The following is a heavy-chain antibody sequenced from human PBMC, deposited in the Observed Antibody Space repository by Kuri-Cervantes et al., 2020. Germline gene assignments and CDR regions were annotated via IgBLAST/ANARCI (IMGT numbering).Heavy chain of an antibody. D-gene: IGHD5-18*01. Sequence: GESLKISCATSGFIISNYGIHWVRQAPGKGLEWVAVIYYDGSDKYYADPVKGRFTISRDKDTLYLQMNSLRGEDTAVYYCARIDSYGDYWGQGTLVTVSS. CDR2: IYYDGSDK. CDR3: ARIDSYGDY. V-gene: IGHV3-33*01. J-gene: IGHJ4*02. CDR1: GFIISNYG.